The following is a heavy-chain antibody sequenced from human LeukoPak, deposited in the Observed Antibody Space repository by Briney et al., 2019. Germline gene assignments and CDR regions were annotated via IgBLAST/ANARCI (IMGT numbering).Heavy chain of an antibody. J-gene: IGHJ4*02. CDR2: ISSISSHI. V-gene: IGHV3-21*01. D-gene: IGHD3-22*01. CDR1: GFTFSTYT. Sequence: GGSLRLSCAASGFTFSTYTMNWVRQAPGQGLEWVSSISSISSHIFYADSVKGRFTISRDNAKNSLYLQMSSLRAEDTAVYYCARVGDSTGYYYFDYWGQGTLVTVSS. CDR3: ARVGDSTGYYYFDY.